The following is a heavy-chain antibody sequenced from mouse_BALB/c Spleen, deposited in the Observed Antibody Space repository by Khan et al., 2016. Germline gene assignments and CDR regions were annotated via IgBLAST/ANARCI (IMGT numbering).Heavy chain of an antibody. V-gene: IGHV1S81*02. Sequence: QVQLQQSGAELVKPGASVKLSCKASGYPFTGYYMYWVKQRPGQGLEWIGEINPINGGSNFNEKFKTKATLTVDKSSSTTYMQLSSLTSEDSAVYYCTRSALNYYFDYWGQGTTLTVSS. CDR2: INPINGGS. CDR3: TRSALNYYFDY. J-gene: IGHJ2*01. CDR1: GYPFTGYY.